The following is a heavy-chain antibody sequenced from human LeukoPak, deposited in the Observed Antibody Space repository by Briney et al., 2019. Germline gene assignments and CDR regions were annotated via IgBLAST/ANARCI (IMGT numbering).Heavy chain of an antibody. J-gene: IGHJ4*02. CDR3: EKKRATGSYYYFDY. V-gene: IGHV3-23*02. CDR2: FRGNGGTT. CDR1: GFTFSNYA. D-gene: IGHD1-26*01. Sequence: GGSLRLSCAAAGFTFSNYAMRWVRQAPGKGRGWVSSFRGNGGTTFNGDSVRGRFTIWRYNSNNTLYLQMNSRLGEGTDVYYCEKKRATGSYYYFDYWGQGTLVTVSP.